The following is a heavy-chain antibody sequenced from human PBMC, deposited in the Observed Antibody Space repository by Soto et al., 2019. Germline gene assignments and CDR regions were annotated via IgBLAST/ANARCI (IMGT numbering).Heavy chain of an antibody. Sequence: QVQLVESGGGVVQPGRSLRLSCAASGFTFSSYGMHWVRQAPGKGLEWVAVMSYDGSNKYYADSVKGRFTISRDNSKNTLYLQMNSLRAEDTAVYYCAKEGGYCSGGSCYVYFDYWGQGTLVTVSS. J-gene: IGHJ4*02. D-gene: IGHD2-15*01. V-gene: IGHV3-30*18. CDR1: GFTFSSYG. CDR3: AKEGGYCSGGSCYVYFDY. CDR2: MSYDGSNK.